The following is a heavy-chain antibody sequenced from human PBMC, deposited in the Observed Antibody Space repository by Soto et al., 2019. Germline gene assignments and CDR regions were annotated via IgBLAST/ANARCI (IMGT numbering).Heavy chain of an antibody. D-gene: IGHD5-12*01. V-gene: IGHV4-34*01. CDR3: ARGGRGYSGYVTFAY. CDR1: GGSFSGYY. J-gene: IGHJ4*02. Sequence: PSETLSLTCAVYGGSFSGYYWSWIRQPPGKGLEWIGEINHSGSTNYNPSLKSRVTISVDTSKNQFSLKLSSVTAADTAVYYCARGGRGYSGYVTFAYWGQGNLVPVSS. CDR2: INHSGST.